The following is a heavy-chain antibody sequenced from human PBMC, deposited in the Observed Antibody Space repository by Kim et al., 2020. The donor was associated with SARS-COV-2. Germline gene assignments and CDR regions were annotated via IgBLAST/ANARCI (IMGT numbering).Heavy chain of an antibody. CDR3: ASDRVPTPDYDY. CDR2: ISRGSTYS. D-gene: IGHD5-12*01. CDR1: GFPFSEYY. J-gene: IGHJ4*02. Sequence: GGSLRLSCAASGFPFSEYYMTWIRQAPGKGLEWVSYISRGSTYSNYADSAKGRFTISRDDARKSLYLQMNNLRAEDTAFYYCASDRVPTPDYDYWGQGTLVPVSS. V-gene: IGHV3-11*05.